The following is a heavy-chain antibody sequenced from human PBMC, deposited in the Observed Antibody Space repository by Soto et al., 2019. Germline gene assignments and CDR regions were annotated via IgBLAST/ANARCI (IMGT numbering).Heavy chain of an antibody. CDR2: IYSGGST. Sequence: EVQLVESGGGLVQPGGSLRLSCAASGFTVSSNYMSWVRQAPGKGLEWASVIYSGGSTYYADSVKGRFTISRDNSKNTLYLQMNSLRAEDTAVYYCARVGYDFWSGYYSSYYYYMDVWGKGTTVTVSS. CDR3: ARVGYDFWSGYYSSYYYYMDV. J-gene: IGHJ6*03. CDR1: GFTVSSNY. D-gene: IGHD3-3*01. V-gene: IGHV3-66*01.